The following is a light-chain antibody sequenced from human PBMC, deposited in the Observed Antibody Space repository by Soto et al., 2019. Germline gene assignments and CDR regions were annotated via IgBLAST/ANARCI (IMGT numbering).Light chain of an antibody. CDR1: SGIGDYNL. V-gene: IGLV2-23*02. Sequence: QSALTQPASVSGSPGQSVTISCSGSGIGDYNLVSWYQHLPGRAPKLLIYEVTMRPSGVPDRFSGSKSASTASLTISGLQAEDEGDYYCTSYAGSSTYVFGSGTKVTVL. CDR2: EVT. J-gene: IGLJ1*01. CDR3: TSYAGSSTYV.